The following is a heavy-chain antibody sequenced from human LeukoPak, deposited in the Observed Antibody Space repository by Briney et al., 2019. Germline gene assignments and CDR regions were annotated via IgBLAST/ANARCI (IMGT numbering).Heavy chain of an antibody. CDR3: ARDMDDGGKGGLDY. D-gene: IGHD4-23*01. V-gene: IGHV3-30*19. CDR2: ISYDGSNK. J-gene: IGHJ4*02. Sequence: GGSLRLSCAASGCTFSTYGMHWVRQAPGKGLEWVAVISYDGSNKYYADSVKGRFTISRDNSKNTLYLQMNSLRAEDTAVYYCARDMDDGGKGGLDYWGQGTLVTVSS. CDR1: GCTFSTYG.